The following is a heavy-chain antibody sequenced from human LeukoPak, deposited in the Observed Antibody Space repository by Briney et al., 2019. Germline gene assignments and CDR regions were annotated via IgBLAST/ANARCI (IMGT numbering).Heavy chain of an antibody. Sequence: GGSLRLSCAASGFTFSSYGIHWVRQAPGKGLEWVAFIRYNGSNKYYADSVKGRFTISRDNSKNTLYLQMNSLRAEDTAMYYCAKGSKAVLFTRDHYMDVWGKGTTVTISS. D-gene: IGHD6-19*01. CDR2: IRYNGSNK. V-gene: IGHV3-30*02. J-gene: IGHJ6*03. CDR3: AKGSKAVLFTRDHYMDV. CDR1: GFTFSSYG.